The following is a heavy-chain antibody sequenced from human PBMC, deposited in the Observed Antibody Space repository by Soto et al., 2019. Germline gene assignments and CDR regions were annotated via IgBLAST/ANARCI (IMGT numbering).Heavy chain of an antibody. CDR3: ARDKNLIAAGAFDY. CDR2: ISGSGGST. V-gene: IGHV3-23*01. Sequence: GGSLRLSCAASGFTFSSYAMSWVRQAPGKGLEWVSAISGSGGSTYYADSVKGRFTISRDNAKNSLYLQMNSLRAEDTAVYYCARDKNLIAAGAFDYWGQGTLVTVSS. J-gene: IGHJ4*02. CDR1: GFTFSSYA. D-gene: IGHD6-13*01.